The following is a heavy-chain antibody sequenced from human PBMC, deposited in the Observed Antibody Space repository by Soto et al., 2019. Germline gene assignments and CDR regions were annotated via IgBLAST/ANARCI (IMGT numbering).Heavy chain of an antibody. Sequence: EVQLLESGGGLEQPGGSLRLSCAAPGFTFSNHAMSWVRQAPGKGLEWVSAISGSGGSTYYADSVKGRFTISRDNSKNTLFLQMNSLRAEDTAVYYCAKHLYSYYYYGMDVWGQGTTVTVSS. J-gene: IGHJ6*02. D-gene: IGHD1-26*01. CDR2: ISGSGGST. CDR1: GFTFSNHA. V-gene: IGHV3-23*01. CDR3: AKHLYSYYYYGMDV.